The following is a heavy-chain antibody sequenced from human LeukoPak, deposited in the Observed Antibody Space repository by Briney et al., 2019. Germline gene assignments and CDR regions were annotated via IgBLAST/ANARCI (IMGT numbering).Heavy chain of an antibody. Sequence: ASVKVSCKASGYTFTSYGISWVRQAPGQGLEWMGWISAYNGNTNYAQKLQGRVTMTTDTSTSTAYMELRSLRSDDTAVYYCARTRDNCYDASPNAFDVWGQGTMVTVSS. V-gene: IGHV1-18*01. D-gene: IGHD3-22*01. J-gene: IGHJ3*01. CDR1: GYTFTSYG. CDR3: ARTRDNCYDASPNAFDV. CDR2: ISAYNGNT.